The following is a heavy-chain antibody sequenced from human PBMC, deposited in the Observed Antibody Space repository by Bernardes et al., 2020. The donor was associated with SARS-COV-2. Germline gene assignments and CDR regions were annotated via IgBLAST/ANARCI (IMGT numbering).Heavy chain of an antibody. V-gene: IGHV4-59*08. D-gene: IGHD5-12*01. J-gene: IGHJ6*02. Sequence: SETLSLTCTVSGGSISSYYWSWIRQPPGKGLEWIGYIYYSGSTNYNPSLKSRVTISVDTSKNQFSLKLSSVTAADTAVYYCARLGYSGYDFYYYYYGMDVWGQGTTVTVSS. CDR1: GGSISSYY. CDR3: ARLGYSGYDFYYYYYGMDV. CDR2: IYYSGST.